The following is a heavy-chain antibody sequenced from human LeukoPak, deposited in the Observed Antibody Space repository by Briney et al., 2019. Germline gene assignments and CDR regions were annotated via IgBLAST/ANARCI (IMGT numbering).Heavy chain of an antibody. CDR1: GFTFSGYW. V-gene: IGHV3-7*05. J-gene: IGHJ6*02. Sequence: GGSLRLSCAASGFTFSGYWMNCVRQAPGKGLEWVANIKQDGSEKYYVDSVRGRFSITRDTGTNSLYLQMNSLTAAATAVYYCARIPSAAAGTLIWFYGMDVWGQGTTVTVSS. D-gene: IGHD6-13*01. CDR2: IKQDGSEK. CDR3: ARIPSAAAGTLIWFYGMDV.